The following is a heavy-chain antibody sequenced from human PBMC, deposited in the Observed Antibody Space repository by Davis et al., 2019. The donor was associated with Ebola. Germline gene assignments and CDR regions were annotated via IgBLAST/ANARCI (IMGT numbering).Heavy chain of an antibody. Sequence: GGSLRLSCAASGFTFSDYYMSWIRQAPGKGLEWVSYISSSSSYTNYADSVKGRFTLSRDNSKNTLYLQMNSLRAEDTAVFYCARGWPVGAPRYFDYWGQGTLVTVSS. CDR3: ARGWPVGAPRYFDY. D-gene: IGHD1-26*01. CDR2: ISSSSSYT. J-gene: IGHJ4*02. V-gene: IGHV3-11*05. CDR1: GFTFSDYY.